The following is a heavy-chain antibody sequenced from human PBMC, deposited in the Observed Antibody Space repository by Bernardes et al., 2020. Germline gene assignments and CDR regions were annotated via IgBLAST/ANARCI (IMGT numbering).Heavy chain of an antibody. CDR3: ARGLSSSGYFDY. V-gene: IGHV4-34*01. CDR1: GGSFSGYY. Sequence: SEPLSLTCAVYGGSFSGYYWSWIRQPPGKGLEWIGEINHSGSTNYNPSLKSRVTISVDTSKNQFSLKLSSVTAADTAVYYCARGLSSSGYFDYGGQGTLVTVSS. D-gene: IGHD3-22*01. J-gene: IGHJ4*02. CDR2: INHSGST.